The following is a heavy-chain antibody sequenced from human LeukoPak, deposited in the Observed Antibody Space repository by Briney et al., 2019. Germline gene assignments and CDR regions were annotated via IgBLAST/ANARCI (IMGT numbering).Heavy chain of an antibody. V-gene: IGHV4-39*07. CDR2: IYYSGNT. CDR1: GGSISSSPYY. Sequence: SETLSLTCTVSGGSISSSPYYWGWIRQPPGKGLEWIGTIYYSGNTHYNPSFKSRLSISVDTSKNQFSLKLSSVTAADTAVYYCARGRGRRQLVFPFESWAQGTLVTVSS. J-gene: IGHJ4*02. D-gene: IGHD6-6*01. CDR3: ARGRGRRQLVFPFES.